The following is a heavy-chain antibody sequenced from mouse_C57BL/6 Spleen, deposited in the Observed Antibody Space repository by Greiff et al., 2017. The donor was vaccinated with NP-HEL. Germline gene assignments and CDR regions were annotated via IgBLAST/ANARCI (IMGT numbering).Heavy chain of an antibody. D-gene: IGHD2-3*01. Sequence: QVQLQQPGAELVMPGASVKLSCKASGYTFTSYWMHWVKQRPGQGLEWIGEIDPSDSYTNYNQKFKGKSTFTVDKSSRTAYMQLSSLTSEYSAVYYCARSGGYCVESSFDDWGKGTTLTVSS. V-gene: IGHV1-69*01. J-gene: IGHJ2*01. CDR3: ARSGGYCVESSFDD. CDR1: GYTFTSYW. CDR2: IDPSDSYT.